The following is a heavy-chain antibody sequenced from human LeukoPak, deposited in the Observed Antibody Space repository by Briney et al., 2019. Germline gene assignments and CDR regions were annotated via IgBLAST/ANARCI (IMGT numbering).Heavy chain of an antibody. CDR2: FDPEDGET. Sequence: ASVKVSCKVSGYTLTELSMHWVRQAPGKGLEWMGGFDPEDGETIYAQKFQGRVTMTEDTSTDTAYMELSSLRSEDTAVYYCATEGPKLELRKGGYYYYYGMDVWGQGTTATVSS. J-gene: IGHJ6*02. V-gene: IGHV1-24*01. D-gene: IGHD1-7*01. CDR3: ATEGPKLELRKGGYYYYYGMDV. CDR1: GYTLTELS.